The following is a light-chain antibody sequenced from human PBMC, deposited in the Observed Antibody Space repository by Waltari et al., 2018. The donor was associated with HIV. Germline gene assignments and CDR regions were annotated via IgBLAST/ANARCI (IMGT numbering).Light chain of an antibody. CDR1: ILAKKV. CDR3: YSAADNIVL. V-gene: IGLV3-27*01. J-gene: IGLJ2*01. CDR2: KGS. Sequence: SYELTQPSSVSVSPGQTARIACPGDILAKKVDRWFQPKPGQAPVLILYKGSERPSGIPERFSGSISGTTVTLTISGAQVDDEADYYCYSAADNIVLFGGGTKLTVL.